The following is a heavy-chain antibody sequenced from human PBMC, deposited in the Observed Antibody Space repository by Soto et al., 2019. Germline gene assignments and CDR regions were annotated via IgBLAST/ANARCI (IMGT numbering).Heavy chain of an antibody. CDR1: GFTFSSYA. CDR2: ISSNGGST. CDR3: VRLPVAGAFDI. D-gene: IGHD4-17*01. Sequence: GGSLRLSCSASGFTFSSYAMHWVRQAPGKGLEYVSAISSNGGSTYYADSVKGRFTISRDNSKNTLYLQMSSLRAEDTAVYYCVRLPVAGAFDIWGQGTMVTVSS. J-gene: IGHJ3*02. V-gene: IGHV3-64D*08.